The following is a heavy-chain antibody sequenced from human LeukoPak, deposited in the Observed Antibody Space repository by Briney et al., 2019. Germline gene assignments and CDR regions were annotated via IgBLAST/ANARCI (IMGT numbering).Heavy chain of an antibody. CDR1: GFTFSTYA. J-gene: IGHJ4*02. CDR2: ISYDGSNK. V-gene: IGHV3-30-3*01. CDR3: AKEQNTYSSSPPDY. Sequence: GGSLRLSCAASGFTFSTYAMHWVRQAPGKGLEWVAVISYDGSNKYYADSVKGRFTISRDYSKNTVFLQMNSLRAEDTAVYYCAKEQNTYSSSPPDYWGQGTLVTVSS. D-gene: IGHD6-13*01.